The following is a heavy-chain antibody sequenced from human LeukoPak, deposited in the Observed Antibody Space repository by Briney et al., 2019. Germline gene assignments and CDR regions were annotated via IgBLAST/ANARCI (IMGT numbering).Heavy chain of an antibody. Sequence: GGSLRLSCTAYGFTFSSYWMNWVRQAPGKGLVWVSRINGDGSSTNYADSVKGRFTISRDNAKNTLYLQLNSLRAEDTAIYYCARSQGPYDYWGQGTLVTVSS. CDR1: GFTFSSYW. V-gene: IGHV3-74*01. CDR2: INGDGSST. CDR3: ARSQGPYDY. J-gene: IGHJ4*02.